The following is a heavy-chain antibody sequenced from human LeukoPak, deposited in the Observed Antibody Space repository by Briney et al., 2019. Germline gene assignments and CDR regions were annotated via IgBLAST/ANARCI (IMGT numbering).Heavy chain of an antibody. CDR3: ARVPISLYYFAY. J-gene: IGHJ4*02. CDR1: GGSVSSGFYY. Sequence: TSETLSLTCTVSGGSVSSGFYYWSWIRQPPGKGLEWIGYISYSGSTNYNPSLKSRVTISVDTSKNHFSLKLSSVTSADTAVYYCARVPISLYYFAYWGQGPLVTVSS. V-gene: IGHV4-61*01. D-gene: IGHD1-1*01. CDR2: ISYSGST.